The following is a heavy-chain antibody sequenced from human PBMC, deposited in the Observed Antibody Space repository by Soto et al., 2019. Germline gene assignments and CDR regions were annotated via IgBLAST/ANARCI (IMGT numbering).Heavy chain of an antibody. V-gene: IGHV3-7*01. J-gene: IGHJ6*02. CDR3: GRDEVRNGVGV. CDR1: GFTFSDFW. CDR2: IKGDGSEK. Sequence: PGGSLRLSCEASGFTFSDFWMSWVRQAPGKGLEWVANIKGDGSEKRYVDSVRSRFTISRDNAKNSVYLQMNSLRADDTALYYCGRDEVRNGVGVWGQGIKVTVSS.